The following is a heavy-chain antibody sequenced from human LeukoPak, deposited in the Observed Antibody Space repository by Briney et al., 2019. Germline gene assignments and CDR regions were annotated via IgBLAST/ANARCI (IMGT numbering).Heavy chain of an antibody. J-gene: IGHJ4*02. D-gene: IGHD5-12*01. CDR1: GDSINSNSHY. V-gene: IGHV4-39*01. CDR2: VFHSGST. CDR3: TRRRAYESPDF. Sequence: SETLSITCSVSGDSINSNSHYWGWVRQPPRKGLEWIGSVFHSGSTSYNPSLKSRLTMSVDTSKTQCSLQLTSMTAADTALYFCTRRRAYESPDFWGQGTLVTVSS.